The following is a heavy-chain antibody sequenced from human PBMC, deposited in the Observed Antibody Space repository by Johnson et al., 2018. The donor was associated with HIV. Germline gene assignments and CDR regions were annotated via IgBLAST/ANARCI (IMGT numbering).Heavy chain of an antibody. V-gene: IGHV3-64*04. CDR3: AREGRRDAFDI. Sequence: NSVQDRFLISRDNSKNTLYLQMNSLRAEDTAVYYCAREGRRDAFDIWGQGTMVTVSS. J-gene: IGHJ3*02.